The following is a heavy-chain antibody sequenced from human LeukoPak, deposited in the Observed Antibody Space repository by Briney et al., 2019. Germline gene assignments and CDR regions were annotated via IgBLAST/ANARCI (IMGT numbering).Heavy chain of an antibody. CDR3: ATYGSGSYYNVIDYYYYGMDV. J-gene: IGHJ6*02. V-gene: IGHV3-53*01. Sequence: GGSLRLSCAASGFTVSSNYMSWVRQAPGKGLEWVSVIYSGGSTYYADSVKGRFTISRDNSKNTLYLQMNSLRAEDTAVYYCATYGSGSYYNVIDYYYYGMDVWGQGTTVTVSS. CDR2: IYSGGST. CDR1: GFTVSSNY. D-gene: IGHD3-10*01.